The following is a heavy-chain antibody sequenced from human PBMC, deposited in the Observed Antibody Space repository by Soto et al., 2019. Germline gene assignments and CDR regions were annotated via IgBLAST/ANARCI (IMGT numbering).Heavy chain of an antibody. Sequence: QVQLQESGPRLVKPSQTLSLTCTVSGGSITSDNYYWTWIRQHPGKGLEWLGYIFYSGSTHYNPSLKSRGFISLDTSKNQFSLNLTSVTAADTAVYYCARAPPGDTAMVYDHWGQGTLVTVSS. D-gene: IGHD5-18*01. CDR1: GGSITSDNYY. J-gene: IGHJ4*02. CDR3: ARAPPGDTAMVYDH. CDR2: IFYSGST. V-gene: IGHV4-31*03.